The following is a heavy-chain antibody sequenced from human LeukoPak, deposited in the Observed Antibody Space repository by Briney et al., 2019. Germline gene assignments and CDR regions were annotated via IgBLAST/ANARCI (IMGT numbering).Heavy chain of an antibody. D-gene: IGHD2-2*01. V-gene: IGHV3-11*04. CDR1: GFTFSDYY. CDR3: ARESIVVVPAATY. CDR2: ISSSGSTI. Sequence: PGGSLRLSCAAPGFTFSDYYMSWIRQAPGKGLEWVSYISSSGSTIYYADSVKGRFTISRDNAKNSLYLQMNSLRAEDTAVYYCARESIVVVPAATYWGQGTLVTVSS. J-gene: IGHJ4*02.